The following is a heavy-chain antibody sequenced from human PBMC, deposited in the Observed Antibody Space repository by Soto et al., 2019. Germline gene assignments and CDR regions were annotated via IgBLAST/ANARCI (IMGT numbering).Heavy chain of an antibody. J-gene: IGHJ3*02. CDR2: INPNGGDT. D-gene: IGHD6-19*01. Sequence: VKVSCKTCESAVTAYNMDRGRRAPGQGLEWRGLINPNGGDTTYAQRFQGRVTMTSDTSTSTVYMELSSLRSDDTAVFYCAISKDTSGALDIWAQGKNVTLSS. CDR1: ESAVTAYN. CDR3: AISKDTSGALDI. V-gene: IGHV1-46*01.